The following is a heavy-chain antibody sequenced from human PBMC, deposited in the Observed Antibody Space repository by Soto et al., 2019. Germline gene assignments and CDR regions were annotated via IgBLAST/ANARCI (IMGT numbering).Heavy chain of an antibody. Sequence: PSDTLLLTCAVPGVPFTSGNWWTWVRQSPQRGLEYIGEIFHDGTANYFPSFERRVAMSVDTSRNQFSLQLTSVTAADTAVYFCARLVYDTRLNYIYFDFWDPRTLVTVSS. CDR3: ARLVYDTRLNYIYFDF. V-gene: IGHV4-4*02. J-gene: IGHJ4*02. CDR2: IFHDGTA. CDR1: GVPFTSGNW. D-gene: IGHD3-10*01.